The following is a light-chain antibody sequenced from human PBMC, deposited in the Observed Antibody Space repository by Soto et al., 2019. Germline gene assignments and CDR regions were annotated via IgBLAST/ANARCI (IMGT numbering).Light chain of an antibody. Sequence: EIMMTQSPATLSVSPGERATLSCRASQSVRNNIAWYQQKPGQAPRLLIYYASTRATGIPARFSGSGSGTESTLTISSLQSEDFALYYGQQYNNWPAIAFGQETRLEIK. J-gene: IGKJ5*01. CDR2: YAS. CDR1: QSVRNN. V-gene: IGKV3-15*01. CDR3: QQYNNWPAIA.